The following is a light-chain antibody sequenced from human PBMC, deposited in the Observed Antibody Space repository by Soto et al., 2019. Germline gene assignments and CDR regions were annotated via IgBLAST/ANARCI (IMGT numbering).Light chain of an antibody. J-gene: IGKJ5*01. V-gene: IGKV2-28*01. CDR2: LGS. CDR1: QSLLHSNEYNY. Sequence: DILLTQFPVSVSVTTGEPASISCRSSQSLLHSNEYNYLDWYVQKPGQSPQLLIYLGSNRASGVPDRFSGSGSGTDFTLKISGVEAEDVGVYYCMQALQTPPITSGQGTRPEVK. CDR3: MQALQTPPIT.